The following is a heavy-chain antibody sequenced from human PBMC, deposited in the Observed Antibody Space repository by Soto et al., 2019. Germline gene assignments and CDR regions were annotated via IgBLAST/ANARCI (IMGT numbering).Heavy chain of an antibody. CDR2: IYSGGNT. D-gene: IGHD2-2*01. CDR3: GSGPSTTWIDN. CDR1: GGSITSHHYY. V-gene: IGHV4-39*01. J-gene: IGHJ4*02. Sequence: QLQVQESGPGQVKPSQTLSLTCTVSGGSITSHHYYWGWIRQPPGKGLEWIGSIYSGGNTYYNPSLRSRLTFFVDTAKNLSSLKLSSVTAADSAIYYCGSGPSTTWIDNWGLGTQVSVSS.